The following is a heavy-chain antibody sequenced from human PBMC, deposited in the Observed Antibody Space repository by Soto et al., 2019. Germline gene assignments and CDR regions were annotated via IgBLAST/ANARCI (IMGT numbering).Heavy chain of an antibody. Sequence: TSETLSLTCTVSGGSISSYYWSWIRQPPGKGLEWIGYIYYSGSTNYNPSLKSRVTISVDTSKNQFSLKLSSVTAADTAVYYCARVSEITMIVVVDAFDIWGQGTMVTVS. CDR3: ARVSEITMIVVVDAFDI. D-gene: IGHD3-22*01. V-gene: IGHV4-59*01. CDR2: IYYSGST. CDR1: GGSISSYY. J-gene: IGHJ3*02.